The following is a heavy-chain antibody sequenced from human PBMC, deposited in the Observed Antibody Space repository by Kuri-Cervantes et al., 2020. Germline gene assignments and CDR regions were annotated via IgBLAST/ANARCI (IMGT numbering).Heavy chain of an antibody. J-gene: IGHJ3*02. Sequence: FSSYWMHWVRQAPGKGLVWVSRINSDGSSTSYADSVKGRFTISRDNAKNTLYLQMNSLRAEDTAVYYCASVLRSIDAFDIWGQGTMVTVSS. D-gene: IGHD5/OR15-5a*01. V-gene: IGHV3-74*01. CDR1: FSSYW. CDR2: INSDGSST. CDR3: ASVLRSIDAFDI.